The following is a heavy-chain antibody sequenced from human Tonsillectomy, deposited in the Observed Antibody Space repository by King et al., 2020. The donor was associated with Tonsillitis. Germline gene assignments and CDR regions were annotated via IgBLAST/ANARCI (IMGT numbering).Heavy chain of an antibody. V-gene: IGHV3-30-3*01. Sequence: VQLVESGGGLVQPGRSLRLSCAASGFNFSAYAMHWVRQAPGKGLEWLTAISDDGSNKYYTDSVKGRFTVSRDNSKNTLYLQLNSLRTDDTAVFYCATLSTSGPYFFDYWGQGTLLTVSS. D-gene: IGHD5-12*01. CDR2: ISDDGSNK. J-gene: IGHJ4*02. CDR1: GFNFSAYA. CDR3: ATLSTSGPYFFDY.